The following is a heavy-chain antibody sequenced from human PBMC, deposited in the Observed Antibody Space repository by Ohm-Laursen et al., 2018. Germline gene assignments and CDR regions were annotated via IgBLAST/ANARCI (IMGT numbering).Heavy chain of an antibody. V-gene: IGHV3-48*03. CDR2: ISSSTI. CDR1: GFTFNNYD. D-gene: IGHD1-14*01. Sequence: GSLRLSCTASGFTFNNYDMNWVRQAPGKGLEWISKISSSTIFYADSVKGRFTISRDNAKKSLYLQMNSLRAEDTAVYYCAREYRSDWFDPWGQGTLVTVSS. CDR3: AREYRSDWFDP. J-gene: IGHJ5*02.